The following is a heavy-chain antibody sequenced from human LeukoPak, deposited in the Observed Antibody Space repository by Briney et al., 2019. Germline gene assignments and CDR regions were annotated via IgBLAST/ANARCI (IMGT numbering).Heavy chain of an antibody. D-gene: IGHD4-11*01. J-gene: IGHJ4*02. CDR2: IRGSCGST. CDR3: AKTGAMATVTTRAALYFDS. Sequence: GGSLRLSCAASGFTFSSYAVSWVRRAPGKGLEWVSAIRGSCGSTYFADSVKGRFTISRDNSKTTLFLQMNSLRAEDTAVYYCAKTGAMATVTTRAALYFDSWGQGTLVTVSS. CDR1: GFTFSSYA. V-gene: IGHV3-23*01.